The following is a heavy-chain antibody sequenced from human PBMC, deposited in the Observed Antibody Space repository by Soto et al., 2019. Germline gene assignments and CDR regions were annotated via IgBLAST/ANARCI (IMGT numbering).Heavy chain of an antibody. CDR3: AAVTILDY. CDR2: ISYDGSNK. J-gene: IGHJ4*02. Sequence: QVQLVESGGGVVQPGRSLRLSCAASGFTFSSYAMHWVRQAPGKGLEWVAVISYDGSNKYYADSVKGRFTISRDNSKNTLYLQMNSLRAEDTAVYYCAAVTILDYWGQGTLVTVSS. D-gene: IGHD4-17*01. V-gene: IGHV3-30-3*01. CDR1: GFTFSSYA.